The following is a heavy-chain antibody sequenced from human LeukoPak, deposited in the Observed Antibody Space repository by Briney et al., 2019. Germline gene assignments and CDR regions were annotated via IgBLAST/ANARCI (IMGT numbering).Heavy chain of an antibody. Sequence: GGSLRLSCAASGFTFSSYWMHWVRHTPGKGLVWVSRIKGDGSSTSYADSVKGRFTISRDNAKNTLYLQMNSLRAEDTAVYYCARGKTTVTTGSWIDYWGQGTLVTVSS. D-gene: IGHD4-17*01. CDR3: ARGKTTVTTGSWIDY. J-gene: IGHJ4*02. CDR1: GFTFSSYW. V-gene: IGHV3-74*01. CDR2: IKGDGSST.